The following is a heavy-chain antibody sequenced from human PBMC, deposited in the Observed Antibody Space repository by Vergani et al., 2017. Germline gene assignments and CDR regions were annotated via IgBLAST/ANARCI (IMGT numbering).Heavy chain of an antibody. D-gene: IGHD3-22*01. CDR2: ISAYNGNT. V-gene: IGHV1-18*04. CDR3: ARDLGTMIVVVYQTSGGMDV. Sequence: QVQLVQSGAEVKKPGASVKVSCKASGYTFTSYGISWVRQAPGQGLEWMGWISAYNGNTNYAQKLQGRVTMTTDTSTCTAYMELRSLRSDDTAVYYCARDLGTMIVVVYQTSGGMDVWGQGTTVTVS. CDR1: GYTFTSYG. J-gene: IGHJ6*02.